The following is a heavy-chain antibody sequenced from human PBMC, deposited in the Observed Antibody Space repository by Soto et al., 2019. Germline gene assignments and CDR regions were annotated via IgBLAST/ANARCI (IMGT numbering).Heavy chain of an antibody. D-gene: IGHD5-12*01. V-gene: IGHV1-69*02. CDR2: IIAIIGIA. J-gene: IGHJ6*03. Sequence: QVQLVQSGAEVKKPGSSVTVSCKASGGTFSSYTISWVRQAPGQGLEWMGRIIAIIGIANYAQKFQRRRTITAEKTTSAAYKELSCLRAEDTVLYYCASSLVATFMTYHLHYIGVWGKGAPVTVS. CDR3: ASSLVATFMTYHLHYIGV. CDR1: GGTFSSYT.